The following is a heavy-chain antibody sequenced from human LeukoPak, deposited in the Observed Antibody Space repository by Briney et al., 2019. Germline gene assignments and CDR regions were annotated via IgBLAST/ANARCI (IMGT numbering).Heavy chain of an antibody. CDR3: ASQGRLNWFDP. V-gene: IGHV4-34*01. Sequence: PSETLSLTCAVYGGSFSGYYWSWIRQPPVKGLEWIGEINHSGSTNYNPSLKSRVTISVDTSKNQFSLKLSSVTAADTAVYYCASQGRLNWFDPWGQGTLVTVSS. CDR1: GGSFSGYY. D-gene: IGHD4-17*01. J-gene: IGHJ5*02. CDR2: INHSGST.